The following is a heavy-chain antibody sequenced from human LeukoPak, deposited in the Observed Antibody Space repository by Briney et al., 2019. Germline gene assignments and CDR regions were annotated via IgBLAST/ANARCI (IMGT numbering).Heavy chain of an antibody. CDR3: ASDVGGAGSH. V-gene: IGHV3-74*01. CDR1: GFTFSRYW. Sequence: GESLRLSCAASGFTFSRYWMHWVRQAPGEGLVWVSRIDEHGTTIDYADSVRDRFTISRDNAKNTLYLHMNSLRAEDTAMYYCASDVGGAGSHWGQGSLVTVSS. J-gene: IGHJ4*02. CDR2: IDEHGTTI. D-gene: IGHD3-10*01.